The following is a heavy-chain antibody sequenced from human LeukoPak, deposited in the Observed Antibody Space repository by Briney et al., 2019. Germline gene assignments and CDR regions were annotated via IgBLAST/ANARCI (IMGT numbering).Heavy chain of an antibody. CDR1: GGTFTSYA. D-gene: IGHD3-3*01. CDR2: IIPIFGTV. J-gene: IGHJ5*02. V-gene: IGHV1-69*05. CDR3: AKERTPAYYYDFWSGYYSNSFDP. Sequence: SSVKVSCKASGGTFTSYAISWVRQAPGQGLEWMGGIIPIFGTVNYAQKFQGRVTITTDESTSTAYMELNSLRSEDTAVYYWAKERTPAYYYDFWSGYYSNSFDPWGQGTLVTVSS.